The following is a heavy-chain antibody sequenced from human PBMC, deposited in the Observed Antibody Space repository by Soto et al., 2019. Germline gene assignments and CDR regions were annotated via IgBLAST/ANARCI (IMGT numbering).Heavy chain of an antibody. CDR3: ARRARPDFYYMDV. D-gene: IGHD6-6*01. CDR1: GFTLSGYA. CDR2: ISSNGVGT. V-gene: IGHV3-64*01. J-gene: IGHJ6*03. Sequence: EVQLAESGGGLAQPGGSLRLSCAASGFTLSGYAMDWVRQAPGKGLEYVSGISSNGVGTYYANSVQGRFTISRDNSKNTVYLQMGSLRPVDMAVYYCARRARPDFYYMDVWGQGTTVTVS.